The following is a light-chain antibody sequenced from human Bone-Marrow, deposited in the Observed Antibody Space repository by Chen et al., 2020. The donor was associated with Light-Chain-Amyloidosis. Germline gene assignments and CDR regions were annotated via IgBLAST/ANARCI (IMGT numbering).Light chain of an antibody. J-gene: IGKJ3*01. CDR1: QSVSSTH. CDR3: QHYGDSLFT. Sequence: VLTQSPGTLSLSPGERATLSCRVSQSVSSTHLAWYQQKPCQAPRLLIYGASTRATGIPDRFSGTGSATDFTLTISRVEPEDFAIYYCQHYGDSLFTFGPGTKVDIE. CDR2: GAS. V-gene: IGKV3-20*01.